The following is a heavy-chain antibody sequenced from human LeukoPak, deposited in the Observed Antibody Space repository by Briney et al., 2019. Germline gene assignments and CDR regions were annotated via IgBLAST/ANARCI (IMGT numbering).Heavy chain of an antibody. J-gene: IGHJ6*02. V-gene: IGHV3-43*02. CDR1: GFTFDDYA. CDR3: ARDKIYGMDV. CDR2: VSGDGGST. Sequence: GGSLRLSCAASGFTFDDYAMHWVRQAPGKGLEWVSLVSGDGGSTYYADSVKGRFTISRDNSKNSLYLQMNSLRTEDAALYYCARDKIYGMDVWGQGTTVTVSS.